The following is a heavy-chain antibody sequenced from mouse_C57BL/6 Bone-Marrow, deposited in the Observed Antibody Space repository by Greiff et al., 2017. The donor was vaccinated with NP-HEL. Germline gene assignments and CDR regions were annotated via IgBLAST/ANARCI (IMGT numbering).Heavy chain of an antibody. V-gene: IGHV1-42*01. CDR1: GYSFTGYY. D-gene: IGHD1-1*01. CDR2: INPSTGGT. CDR3: ARGGNGVYYAMDY. J-gene: IGHJ4*01. Sequence: VQLKQSGPELVKPGASVKISCKASGYSFTGYYMNWVKQSPEKSLEWIGEINPSTGGTTYNQKFKAKATLTVDKSSSTAYMQLKSLTSEDSAVYYCARGGNGVYYAMDYGGQGTSVTVSS.